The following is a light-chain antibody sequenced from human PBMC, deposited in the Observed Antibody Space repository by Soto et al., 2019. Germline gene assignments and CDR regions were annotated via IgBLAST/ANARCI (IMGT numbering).Light chain of an antibody. CDR3: QQSYSTLLT. Sequence: DIQMTQSPSTLSASVGDRVAITCRASQTISRYLNWYQQRPGKAPNLLIYSASSLQSGVPSRFSGSGSGTDFTLTISSLLPEDFATYYCQQSYSTLLTFGGGTKVDIK. V-gene: IGKV1-39*01. CDR1: QTISRY. CDR2: SAS. J-gene: IGKJ4*01.